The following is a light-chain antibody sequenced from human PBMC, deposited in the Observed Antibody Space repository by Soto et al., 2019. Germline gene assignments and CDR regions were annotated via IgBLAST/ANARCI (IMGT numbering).Light chain of an antibody. V-gene: IGLV2-14*01. Sequence: QSALTQSPSASGSPGQSVTISCTGTSSDIGGYNSVSWYQQHPGKAPKLMIYEVSNRPSGVSNRFSGSKSGNTASLTISGLQAEDESDYYCSSYTTSGTRVFGTGTKVTVL. CDR3: SSYTTSGTRV. CDR1: SSDIGGYNS. CDR2: EVS. J-gene: IGLJ1*01.